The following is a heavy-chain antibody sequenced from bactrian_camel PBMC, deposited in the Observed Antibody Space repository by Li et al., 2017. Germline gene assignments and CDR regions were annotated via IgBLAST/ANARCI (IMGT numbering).Heavy chain of an antibody. D-gene: IGHD2*01. CDR1: GYTGSRYC. Sequence: QVQLVESGGGSVQAGGSLRLSCVAPGYTGSRYCMGWFRQRPGEERARVATIDGDGRTNYADSVKGRFTISRDNAMNTLTLQMNSLTTEDSGVYYCATDDARLIACGSSCRPYWGQGTQVTVS. V-gene: IGHV3S1*01. J-gene: IGHJ4*01. CDR3: ATDDARLIACGSSCRPY. CDR2: IDGDGRT.